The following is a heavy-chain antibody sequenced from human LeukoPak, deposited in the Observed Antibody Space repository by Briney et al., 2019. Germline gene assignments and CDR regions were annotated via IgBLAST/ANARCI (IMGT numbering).Heavy chain of an antibody. V-gene: IGHV3-21*04. D-gene: IGHD3-10*01. CDR2: ISGSSSYI. J-gene: IGHJ4*02. CDR1: GFTFSSYS. Sequence: GGSLRLSCAASGFTFSSYSMNWVRQAPGKGLEWVSSISGSSSYIYYADSVKGRFTISRDNSKNTLYLQMNSLRAEDTAVYYCAKGEYYYGSGSYPDYFDYWGQGTLVTVSS. CDR3: AKGEYYYGSGSYPDYFDY.